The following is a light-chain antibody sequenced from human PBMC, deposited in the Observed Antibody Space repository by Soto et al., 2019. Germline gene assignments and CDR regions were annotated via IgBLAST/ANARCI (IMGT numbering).Light chain of an antibody. CDR2: GAS. CDR3: QQYDSSPWT. Sequence: EIVLTQSPGTLSLSPGERATLSCRASQSVSSSFLAWYQQKPGQAPRLLIYGASNRATGIPDRFSGSGSGTDFTLTISRLEPEDLAVYYCQQYDSSPWTFGQGTKGEIE. CDR1: QSVSSSF. J-gene: IGKJ1*01. V-gene: IGKV3-20*01.